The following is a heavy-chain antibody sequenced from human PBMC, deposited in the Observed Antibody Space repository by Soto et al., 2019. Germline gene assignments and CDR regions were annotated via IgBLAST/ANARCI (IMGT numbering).Heavy chain of an antibody. D-gene: IGHD3-22*01. CDR1: GFTFSNYG. J-gene: IGHJ4*02. CDR3: AKGPYYYDSSGNYYFDY. V-gene: IGHV3-30*18. CDR2: ISYDGSNK. Sequence: QVQLVESGGGVVQPGRSLRLSCAASGFTFSNYGMHWVRQAPGKGLEWVAVISYDGSNKYYADSVKGRFTISRDNSKNTLYLQMNSLRAEDTAVYYCAKGPYYYDSSGNYYFDYWGQGTLVTVSS.